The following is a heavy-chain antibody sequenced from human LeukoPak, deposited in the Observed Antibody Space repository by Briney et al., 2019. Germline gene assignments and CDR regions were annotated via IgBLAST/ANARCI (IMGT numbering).Heavy chain of an antibody. CDR3: GRHAPYSNYDL. V-gene: IGHV4-39*01. D-gene: IGHD2/OR15-2a*01. CDR2: FGHGRQA. Sequence: SETLSLTCTVSCVYITTNDYYWLGLRQPPGRGLEWIVNFGHGRQAFSNPSRESRVTMSGDTSKNQFSLRLSSVTAADTAMYYCGRHAPYSNYDLGGQGTLVTVS. CDR1: CVYITTNDYY. J-gene: IGHJ5*02.